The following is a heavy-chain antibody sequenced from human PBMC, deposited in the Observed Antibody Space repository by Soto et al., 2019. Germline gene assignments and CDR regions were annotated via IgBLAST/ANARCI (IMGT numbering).Heavy chain of an antibody. CDR3: ASYDSSGYYFDY. J-gene: IGHJ4*02. Sequence: SETLSLTCTVSGGSISSYYWSWIRQPPGKGLEWIGYIYYSGSTNYNPSLKSRVTISVDTSKNQFSLKLSSVTAADTAVYYCASYDSSGYYFDYWGQGTLVTV. CDR1: GGSISSYY. CDR2: IYYSGST. V-gene: IGHV4-59*01. D-gene: IGHD3-22*01.